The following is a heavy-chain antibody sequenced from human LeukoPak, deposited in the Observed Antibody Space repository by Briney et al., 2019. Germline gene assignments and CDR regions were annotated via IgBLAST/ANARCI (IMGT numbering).Heavy chain of an antibody. CDR3: ARVGYGRSDAFDI. J-gene: IGHJ3*02. D-gene: IGHD2-15*01. CDR2: IYTSGST. V-gene: IGHV4-61*02. Sequence: IGRIYTSGSTNYNPSLKSRVTISVDTSKNQFSLKLSSVTAADTAVYYCARVGYGRSDAFDIWGQGTMVTVSS.